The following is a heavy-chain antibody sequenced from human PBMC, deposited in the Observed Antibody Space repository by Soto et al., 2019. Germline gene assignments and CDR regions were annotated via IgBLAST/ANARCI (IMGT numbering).Heavy chain of an antibody. J-gene: IGHJ3*02. Sequence: QVQLVESGGGVVQPGRSLRLSCAASGFTFSSYAIHWVRQAPGKGLEWVALISYDGSNKYYADSVKGRFTISRDNSKNTLYLQMNSLRAEDTALYYCARAHAYYGSSGYFLGDAFGIWCQGTMVTVSS. CDR2: ISYDGSNK. CDR3: ARAHAYYGSSGYFLGDAFGI. CDR1: GFTFSSYA. V-gene: IGHV3-30-3*01. D-gene: IGHD3-22*01.